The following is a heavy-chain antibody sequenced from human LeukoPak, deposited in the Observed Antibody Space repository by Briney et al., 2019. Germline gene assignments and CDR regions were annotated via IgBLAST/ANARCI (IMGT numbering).Heavy chain of an antibody. V-gene: IGHV3-30-3*01. CDR2: ISYDGSNK. CDR3: ARDQGLLVVAGRFGY. CDR1: GFTFSSYA. Sequence: GRSLRLSCAASGFTFSSYAMHWVRQAPGKGPEWVAVISYDGSNKYYADSVKGRFTISRDNAKNSLYLQMNSLRAEDTAVYYCARDQGLLVVAGRFGYWGQGTLVTVFS. D-gene: IGHD6-19*01. J-gene: IGHJ4*02.